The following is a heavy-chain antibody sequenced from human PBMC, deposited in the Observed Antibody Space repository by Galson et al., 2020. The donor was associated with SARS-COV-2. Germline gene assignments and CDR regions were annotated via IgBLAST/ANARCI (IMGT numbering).Heavy chain of an antibody. CDR1: GFTFSSYA. D-gene: IGHD3-3*01. V-gene: IGHV3-23*01. CDR2: ISGSGGST. J-gene: IGHJ4*02. Sequence: PGGSLRLSCAASGFTFSSYAMSWVRQAPGKGLEWVSAISGSGGSTYYADSVKARFTISRDNSKNTLYLQMNSLRAEDTAVYYCAQVLRFLEWLPRPTAVDYWGQGTLVTVSS. CDR3: AQVLRFLEWLPRPTAVDY.